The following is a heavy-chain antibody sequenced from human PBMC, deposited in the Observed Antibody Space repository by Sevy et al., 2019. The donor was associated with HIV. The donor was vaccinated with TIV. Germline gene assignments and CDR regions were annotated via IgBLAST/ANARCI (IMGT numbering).Heavy chain of an antibody. CDR2: IGTAGDP. CDR3: ARVSVATGIVVVITRRVYYFDY. V-gene: IGHV3-13*05. CDR1: GFTFSSYD. Sequence: GGSLRLSCAASGFTFSSYDMHWVHQATGKGLEWVSAIGTAGDPYYPGSVKGRFTISRENAKNSLYLQMNSLRAGDTAVYYCARVSVATGIVVVITRRVYYFDYWGQGTLVTVSS. D-gene: IGHD3-22*01. J-gene: IGHJ4*02.